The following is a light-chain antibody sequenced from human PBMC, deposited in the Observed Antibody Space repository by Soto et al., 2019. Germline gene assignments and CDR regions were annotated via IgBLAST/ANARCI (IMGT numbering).Light chain of an antibody. Sequence: QSALTQPRSVSGSPGQSVTISCSGTSSDVGTYNHVSWYQQHPGKAPKLMIFDVTKRPSGVPDRFSGSKSGNTASLTISGLQDEDEADYYCCSYAGGFSYVFGNGTKVTVL. CDR3: CSYAGGFSYV. CDR2: DVT. V-gene: IGLV2-11*01. CDR1: SSDVGTYNH. J-gene: IGLJ1*01.